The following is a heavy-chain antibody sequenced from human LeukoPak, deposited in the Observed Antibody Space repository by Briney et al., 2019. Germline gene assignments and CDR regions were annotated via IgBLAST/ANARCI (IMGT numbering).Heavy chain of an antibody. CDR3: AKGDIVATMYYFDY. J-gene: IGHJ4*02. Sequence: GGSLRLSCAASGFTFSSYGMHWVRQAPGKGLEWVAFIRYDGSNKYYADSVKGRFTISRDNSKNTLYLQMNSLRAEDTAVYYCAKGDIVATMYYFDYWGQGTLVTVSS. CDR1: GFTFSSYG. V-gene: IGHV3-30*02. D-gene: IGHD5-12*01. CDR2: IRYDGSNK.